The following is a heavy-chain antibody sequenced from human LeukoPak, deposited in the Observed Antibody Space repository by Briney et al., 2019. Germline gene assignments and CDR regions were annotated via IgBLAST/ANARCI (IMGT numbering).Heavy chain of an antibody. J-gene: IGHJ4*02. D-gene: IGHD3-10*01. CDR2: ISGSGGST. V-gene: IGHV3-23*01. CDR1: GFTSSSYA. Sequence: RTGGSLRLSCAASGFTSSSYAMSWVRQAPGKGLEWVSAISGSGGSTYYADSVKGRFTISRDNSKNTLYLQMNSLRAEDTAVYYCAKVTDYYGSGSYYNPPGYWGQGTLVTVSS. CDR3: AKVTDYYGSGSYYNPPGY.